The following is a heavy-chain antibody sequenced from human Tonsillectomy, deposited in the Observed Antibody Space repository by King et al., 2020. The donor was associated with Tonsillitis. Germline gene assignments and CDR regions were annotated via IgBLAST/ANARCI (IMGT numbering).Heavy chain of an antibody. CDR1: GFTFSGYW. D-gene: IGHD2-2*01. J-gene: IGHJ6*02. Sequence: VQLVESGGGLVQPGGSLRLSCAASGFTFSGYWMSWVRQAPGKGLEWVANIKQDGSEKYYVDSVKGRFTISRDNAKNSLYLQMNSLRAEDTAVYYCAIEGLVPAAKCPYPGMDVWGHGTTVTVSS. CDR3: AIEGLVPAAKCPYPGMDV. CDR2: IKQDGSEK. V-gene: IGHV3-7*03.